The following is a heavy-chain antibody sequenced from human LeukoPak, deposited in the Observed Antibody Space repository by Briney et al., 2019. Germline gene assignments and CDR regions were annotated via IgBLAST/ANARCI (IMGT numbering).Heavy chain of an antibody. CDR2: INHSGST. CDR3: ARGRHSSSAKNWFDP. J-gene: IGHJ5*02. D-gene: IGHD6-13*01. V-gene: IGHV4-34*01. CDR1: GGSFSGYY. Sequence: KPSETLSLTCAVYGGSFSGYYWSWIRQPPGKGLEWIGEINHSGSTNYNPSLKSRVTISVDTSKNQFSLKLSSVTAADTAVYYCARGRHSSSAKNWFDPWGQGTLVTVSS.